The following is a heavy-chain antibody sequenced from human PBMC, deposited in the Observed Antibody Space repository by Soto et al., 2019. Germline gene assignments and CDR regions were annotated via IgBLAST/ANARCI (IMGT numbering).Heavy chain of an antibody. D-gene: IGHD6-13*01. V-gene: IGHV4-34*01. Sequence: QVQLQQWGAGLLKPSETLYLTCAVYGGSCSGYYWSWIRQTPGKGLEWIGESNHSGSTNYNPSLNSRVTISVDTSKKQFSLKLSSVTAADTAVYYCARGRQFSSSLGRKLTYFDYWGQGTLVTVSS. CDR1: GGSCSGYY. J-gene: IGHJ4*02. CDR2: SNHSGST. CDR3: ARGRQFSSSLGRKLTYFDY.